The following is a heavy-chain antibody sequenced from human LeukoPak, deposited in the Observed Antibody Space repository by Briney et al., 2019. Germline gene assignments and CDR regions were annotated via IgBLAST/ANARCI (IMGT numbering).Heavy chain of an antibody. Sequence: GRSQSLSCAAAGFTFSSYAMGCVRQAPGKWLECLSAISGSGGSTYYAASVKGRFTISRDNSKNTLYLQMNSLRAEDTAVYYCAKQEKALVVVFLFDYWGQGTLVTVSS. CDR1: GFTFSSYA. CDR3: AKQEKALVVVFLFDY. D-gene: IGHD2-2*01. CDR2: ISGSGGST. V-gene: IGHV3-23*01. J-gene: IGHJ4*02.